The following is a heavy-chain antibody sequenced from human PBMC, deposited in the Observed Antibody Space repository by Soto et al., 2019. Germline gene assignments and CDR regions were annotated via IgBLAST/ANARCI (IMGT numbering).Heavy chain of an antibody. Sequence: SETLSLTCTVSGGSISSYYWSWIRQPPGKGLEWIGYIYYSGSTNYNPSLKSRVIISVDTSKNQFSLKLSSVTAADTAVYYCASESYGDYVGYFDPWAQGTLVTVSS. CDR2: IYYSGST. V-gene: IGHV4-59*12. D-gene: IGHD4-17*01. CDR1: GGSISSYY. CDR3: ASESYGDYVGYFDP. J-gene: IGHJ5*02.